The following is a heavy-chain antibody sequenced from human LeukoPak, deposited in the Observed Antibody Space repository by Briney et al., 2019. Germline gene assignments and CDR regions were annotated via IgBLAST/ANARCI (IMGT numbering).Heavy chain of an antibody. CDR2: ISVYNGNT. D-gene: IGHD6-13*01. CDR3: ARGSSGWFFDY. J-gene: IGHJ4*02. Sequence: ASVKVSCKASGYTFSTYRIIWVRQAPGQGLEWMGWISVYNGNTNYAQKLQGRVTMTTDTSTSTAYMELRSLRSDDTALYYCARGSSGWFFDYWGQGTLVTVSS. V-gene: IGHV1-18*01. CDR1: GYTFSTYR.